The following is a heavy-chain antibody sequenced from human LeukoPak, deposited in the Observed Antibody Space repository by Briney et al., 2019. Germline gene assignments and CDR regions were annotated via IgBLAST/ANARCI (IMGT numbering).Heavy chain of an antibody. CDR2: VNPNSGGT. CDR1: GYTFTGYY. J-gene: IGHJ4*02. D-gene: IGHD2-2*01. CDR3: ARGPSSTSPYDY. V-gene: IGHV1-2*02. Sequence: ASVKVSCKASGYTFTGYYMHWVRQAPGQGLEWMGWVNPNSGGTNYAQKFQGRVTMTRDTSISTAYMELSRLRSDDTAVYYCARGPSSTSPYDYWGQGTLVTVSS.